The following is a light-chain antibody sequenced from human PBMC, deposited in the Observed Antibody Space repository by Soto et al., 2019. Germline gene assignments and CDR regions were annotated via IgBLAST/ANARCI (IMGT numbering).Light chain of an antibody. CDR3: QQYGSSRIT. V-gene: IGKV3-20*01. J-gene: IGKJ5*01. Sequence: EIVMTQSPATLSVSPGERVTLSCRASLGISINLAWYQQRPGQAPRLLIYGASSRATGIPDRFSGGGSGTDFTLTISRLEPEDFAVYYCQQYGSSRITFGQGTRLEIK. CDR2: GAS. CDR1: LGISIN.